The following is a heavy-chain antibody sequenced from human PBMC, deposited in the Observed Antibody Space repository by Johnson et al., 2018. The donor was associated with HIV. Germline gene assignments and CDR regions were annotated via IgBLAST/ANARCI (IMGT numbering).Heavy chain of an antibody. CDR1: GFTFSSYD. CDR2: IKSKTDGGTT. CDR3: ARGRGSYDSRAYPTTPTAFDM. J-gene: IGHJ3*02. Sequence: EVQLVESGGGLVQPGGSLRLSCAASGFTFSSYDMHWVRQATGKGLEWVGRIKSKTDGGTTDYAAPVKGRFTISRDDSKNTLYLQMNSLKTEDTAVYYCARGRGSYDSRAYPTTPTAFDMWGQGTMVTVSS. D-gene: IGHD3-22*01. V-gene: IGHV3-15*01.